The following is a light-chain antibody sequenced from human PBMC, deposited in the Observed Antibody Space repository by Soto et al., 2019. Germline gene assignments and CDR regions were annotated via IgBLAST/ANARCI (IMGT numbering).Light chain of an antibody. CDR3: CSYAGSSTPVV. Sequence: QSVLTQPASVSGSPGQSITISCTGTSSDVGSYDLVSWYQQHPGKAPKLMIYEGSKRPSGVSNRFSGSKSGNTASLTISGLLAEDEAHYYCCSYAGSSTPVVFGGGTKLTVL. CDR2: EGS. V-gene: IGLV2-23*01. CDR1: SSDVGSYDL. J-gene: IGLJ2*01.